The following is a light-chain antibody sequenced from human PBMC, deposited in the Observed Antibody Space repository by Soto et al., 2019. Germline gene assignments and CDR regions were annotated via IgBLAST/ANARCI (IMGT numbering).Light chain of an antibody. J-gene: IGLJ1*01. CDR1: SSDVGGYNF. CDR2: QVN. CDR3: TSFAGSNNPYV. Sequence: QSVLTQPPSASGSPGQSVTISCTGTSSDVGGYNFVSWYQQHPGKAPKLMIYQVNKRPSGFPDRFSGSKSGNTASLTVSGLQAEDEADYYCTSFAGSNNPYVFGTGTKLTVL. V-gene: IGLV2-8*01.